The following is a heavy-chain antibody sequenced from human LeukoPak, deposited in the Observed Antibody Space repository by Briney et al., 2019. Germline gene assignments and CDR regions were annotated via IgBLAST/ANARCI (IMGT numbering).Heavy chain of an antibody. CDR3: ARGPNWFDP. Sequence: ASVKVSCKASGYTFTSYDINWVRQATGQGLEWMGWMNPNSGNTGYAQKFQGRVTITRNTSISTAYMELRSLRSDDTAVYYCARGPNWFDPWGQGTLVTVSS. V-gene: IGHV1-8*03. J-gene: IGHJ5*02. CDR2: MNPNSGNT. CDR1: GYTFTSYD.